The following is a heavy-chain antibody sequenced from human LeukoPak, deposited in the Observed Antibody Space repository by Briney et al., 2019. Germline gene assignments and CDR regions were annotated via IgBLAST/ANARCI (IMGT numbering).Heavy chain of an antibody. CDR1: GFTFGDYT. CDR2: IRGKSYGGTP. J-gene: IGHJ4*02. CDR3: ARERFSGSYYPYSDS. V-gene: IGHV3-49*04. Sequence: PPGGSLRLSCTASGFTFGDYTMNWVRQAPGRGLEWVGFIRGKSYGGTPDYAASVKGRFTISRDDSKSIAYLQMNSLNTEDTAVYYCARERFSGSYYPYSDSWGQGTLVTVSS. D-gene: IGHD1-26*01.